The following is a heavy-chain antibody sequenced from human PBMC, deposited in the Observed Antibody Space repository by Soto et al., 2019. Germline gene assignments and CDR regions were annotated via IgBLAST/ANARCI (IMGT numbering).Heavy chain of an antibody. CDR2: IIPILGIA. V-gene: IGHV1-69*02. D-gene: IGHD3-9*01. CDR1: GGTFSSYT. Sequence: QVQLVQSGAEVKKPGSSVKVSCKASGGTFSSYTISWVRQAPGQGLEWMGRIIPILGIANYAQKFQGRVTITADKSTSTAYMELSSLRSEDTAVYYCAGTDNLTGYGYYNDYWGQGTLVTVSS. J-gene: IGHJ4*02. CDR3: AGTDNLTGYGYYNDY.